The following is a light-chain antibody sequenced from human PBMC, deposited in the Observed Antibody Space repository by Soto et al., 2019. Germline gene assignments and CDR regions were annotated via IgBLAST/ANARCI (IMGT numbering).Light chain of an antibody. J-gene: IGLJ2*01. CDR1: SSNIGAGYD. V-gene: IGLV1-40*01. CDR2: GNT. Sequence: QAVVTQPPSVSGAPGQRVTISCTGNSSNIGAGYDVHWYQQLPGTAPKLLIYGNTNRPSGVPDRFSGSKSGTSASLATTGLQAEDEAVYHCQSYDSSLSGSVFGGGTKLTVL. CDR3: QSYDSSLSGSV.